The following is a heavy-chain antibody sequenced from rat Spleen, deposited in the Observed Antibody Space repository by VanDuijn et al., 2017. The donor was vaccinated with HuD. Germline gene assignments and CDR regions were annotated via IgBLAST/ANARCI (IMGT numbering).Heavy chain of an antibody. V-gene: IGHV3-1*01. D-gene: IGHD1-12*02. Sequence: EVQLQESGPGLVKPSQSLSLTCSVTGYSITSNYWGWIRKFPGNKMEWIGHISYSGTTSYNPSLKGRISITRDTSKNQFFLQFNSVTTEDTATYYCARLRYYDGSYYGNVMDAWGQGASVTVSS. J-gene: IGHJ4*01. CDR3: ARLRYYDGSYYGNVMDA. CDR1: GYSITSNY. CDR2: ISYSGTT.